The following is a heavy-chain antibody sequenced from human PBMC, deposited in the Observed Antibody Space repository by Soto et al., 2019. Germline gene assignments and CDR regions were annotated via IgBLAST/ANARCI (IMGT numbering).Heavy chain of an antibody. CDR2: IVVGGGNT. CDR1: GFTFTSSA. Sequence: ASVKVSCKASGFTFTSSAVQWVRQARGQRLEWIGWIVVGGGNTNYAQKFQERVTITRDMSTSTAYMELSSLRSEDTAVYYCAADALSNIVVVPAAIPGMDVWGQGTTVTVSS. J-gene: IGHJ6*02. V-gene: IGHV1-58*01. CDR3: AADALSNIVVVPAAIPGMDV. D-gene: IGHD2-2*02.